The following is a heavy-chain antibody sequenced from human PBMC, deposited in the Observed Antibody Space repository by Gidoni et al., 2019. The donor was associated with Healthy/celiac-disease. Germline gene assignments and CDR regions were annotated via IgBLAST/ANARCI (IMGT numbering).Heavy chain of an antibody. V-gene: IGHV3-23*01. J-gene: IGHJ4*02. CDR2: ISGSGGST. D-gene: IGHD4-4*01. CDR3: AKETLESTVTRPRGY. CDR1: GFTFSSYA. Sequence: EVQLFASGGGLVQPGGSLRPSCAASGFTFSSYAMSWVRQAPGKGLEWVSAISGSGGSTYYADSVKGRFTISRDNYKNTLYLQMNSLRAEDTAVYYCAKETLESTVTRPRGYWGQGTLVTVSS.